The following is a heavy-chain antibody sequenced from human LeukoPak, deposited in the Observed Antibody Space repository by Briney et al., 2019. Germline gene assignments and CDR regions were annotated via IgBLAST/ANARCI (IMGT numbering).Heavy chain of an antibody. V-gene: IGHV3-21*04. Sequence: GGSLRLSCAASGFTFSRYTMNWVRQAPGKGLEWVSSISSSSAYIYYADSVKGRLTISRDNSKNTVYLQMNSLRAEDTAVYYCARHNSGWYAARGGRQLDYWGQGTLVTVSS. CDR1: GFTFSRYT. CDR2: ISSSSAYI. D-gene: IGHD6-19*01. CDR3: ARHNSGWYAARGGRQLDY. J-gene: IGHJ4*02.